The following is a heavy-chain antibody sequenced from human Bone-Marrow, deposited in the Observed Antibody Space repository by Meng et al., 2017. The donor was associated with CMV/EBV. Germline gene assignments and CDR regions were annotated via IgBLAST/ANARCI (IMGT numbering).Heavy chain of an antibody. CDR1: GGSFSGYY. CDR2: INHSGST. CDR3: ASSRYSSSSWFDS. Sequence: SETLSLTCAVYGGSFSGYYWSWIRQPPGKGLEWIGEINHSGSTNYNPSLKSRVTISVDKSKNQFSLKLPSMTAADTAVYYCASSRYSSSSWFDSWGQGTPVTVSS. D-gene: IGHD6-6*01. J-gene: IGHJ5*01. V-gene: IGHV4-34*01.